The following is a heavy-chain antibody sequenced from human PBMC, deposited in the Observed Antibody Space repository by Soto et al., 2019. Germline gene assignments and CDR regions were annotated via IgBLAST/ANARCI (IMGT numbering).Heavy chain of an antibody. J-gene: IGHJ4*01. Sequence: SETLSLTCAVSGDSIIGTHWWSWVRRPPGKGLEFIGETHHSRGTNYNPSLRSRVTMSLDKSKNKLSLLLYFLIAADTGVYYCARYSAASGTYYFDYWGQGTLVT. CDR2: THHSRGT. D-gene: IGHD6-13*01. V-gene: IGHV4-4*02. CDR3: ARYSAASGTYYFDY. CDR1: GDSIIGTHW.